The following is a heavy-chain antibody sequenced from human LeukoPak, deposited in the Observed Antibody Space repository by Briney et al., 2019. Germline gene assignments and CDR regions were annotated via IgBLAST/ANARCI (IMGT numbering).Heavy chain of an antibody. Sequence: GASVKVSCKASGYTLTGYYMHWVRQAPGQGLEWMGWINPNSGGTNYAQKFQGRVTVTRDTSINTAYMELSRLESDDSAVYYCAREGAGRNDYWGQGTQVTVSS. J-gene: IGHJ4*02. CDR2: INPNSGGT. V-gene: IGHV1-2*02. CDR3: AREGAGRNDY. D-gene: IGHD1-1*01. CDR1: GYTLTGYY.